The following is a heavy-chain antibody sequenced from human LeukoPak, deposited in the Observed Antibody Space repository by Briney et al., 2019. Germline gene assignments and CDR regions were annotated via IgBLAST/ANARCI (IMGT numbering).Heavy chain of an antibody. J-gene: IGHJ4*02. CDR1: GFTFSRHL. Sequence: GGSLRLSCVGSGFTFSRHLIHWVRQAPGKGLAWVSRMNADGSISNYADSVKGRFTISRDNARNTLHLQMDSLSAEDTAVYYCTSDTVNTAVGIDYWGEGTLVTVSS. D-gene: IGHD5-18*01. V-gene: IGHV3-74*01. CDR3: TSDTVNTAVGIDY. CDR2: MNADGSIS.